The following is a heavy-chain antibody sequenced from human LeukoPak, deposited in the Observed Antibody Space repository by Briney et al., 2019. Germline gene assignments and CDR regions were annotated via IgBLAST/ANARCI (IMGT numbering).Heavy chain of an antibody. Sequence: GASVKVSCKASGYTFTTNHMHWVRQAPGQGLEWMGIINPSDTNTGYAQKFQGRVTMTRDTSTSTVYMELSSLRSEDTAVYYCARGRSYSDTSGYLHYYFDYWGQGTLVTVSS. V-gene: IGHV1-46*01. J-gene: IGHJ4*02. CDR1: GYTFTTNH. CDR2: INPSDTNT. D-gene: IGHD3-22*01. CDR3: ARGRSYSDTSGYLHYYFDY.